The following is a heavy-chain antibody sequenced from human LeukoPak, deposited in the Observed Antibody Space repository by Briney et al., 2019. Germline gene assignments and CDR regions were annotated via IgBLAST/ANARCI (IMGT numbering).Heavy chain of an antibody. V-gene: IGHV1-46*01. CDR3: ARDEKGSGWSPFDY. Sequence: ASVKVSCKASGYTLTSYYMHWVRQAPGQGLEWMGIINPSGGSTRYAQKFQGRVNMTRDTSTTTVYMELSSLRSGDTAVYYCARDEKGSGWSPFDYWGKGTLVTVSS. CDR2: INPSGGST. CDR1: GYTLTSYY. J-gene: IGHJ4*02. D-gene: IGHD6-19*01.